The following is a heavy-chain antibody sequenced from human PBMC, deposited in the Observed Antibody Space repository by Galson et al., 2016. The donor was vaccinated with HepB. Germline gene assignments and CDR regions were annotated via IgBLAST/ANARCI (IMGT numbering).Heavy chain of an antibody. CDR3: ARDRSIFGVVVGDYYFDS. J-gene: IGHJ4*02. Sequence: SLRLSCAASGFTFSSYSMNWLRQAPGKGLEWVSSIISSGTYFYYADSVQGRFTISRDNAKNSLYLQMNNLTAEDTAVYYCARDRSIFGVVVGDYYFDSWGQGTLVSASS. CDR1: GFTFSSYS. D-gene: IGHD3-3*01. CDR2: IISSGTYF. V-gene: IGHV3-21*01.